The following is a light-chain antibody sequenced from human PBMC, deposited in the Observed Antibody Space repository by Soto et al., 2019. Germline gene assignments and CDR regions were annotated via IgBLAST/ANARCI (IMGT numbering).Light chain of an antibody. CDR1: QSVSSSY. Sequence: EIVLTQSPGTLSLSPGERATLSCRASQSVSSSYLAWYQQKPGQAPRLPIYGASSRATGIPDRFRGSGSGTDFTLTISRLEPEDFAVYYCQQYGSSRALTFGGGTKVEIK. CDR2: GAS. CDR3: QQYGSSRALT. V-gene: IGKV3-20*01. J-gene: IGKJ4*01.